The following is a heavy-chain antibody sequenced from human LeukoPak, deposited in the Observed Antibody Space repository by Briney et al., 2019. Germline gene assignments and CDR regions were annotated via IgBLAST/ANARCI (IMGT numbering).Heavy chain of an antibody. D-gene: IGHD2-15*01. J-gene: IGHJ5*02. CDR2: IYYSGST. CDR1: GGSISSYY. Sequence: PWETLSLTCTVSGGSISSYYWSWIRQPPGKGLEWIGYIYYSGSTNYNPSLKSRVTISVDTSKNQFSLKLSFVTTADTAVYYCARALAYCSGGSCTRGYNWFDPWGQGTLVTVPS. CDR3: ARALAYCSGGSCTRGYNWFDP. V-gene: IGHV4-59*08.